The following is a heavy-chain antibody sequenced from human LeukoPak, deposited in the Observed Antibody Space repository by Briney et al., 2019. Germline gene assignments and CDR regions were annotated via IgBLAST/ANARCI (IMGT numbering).Heavy chain of an antibody. V-gene: IGHV3-23*01. CDR1: RFTFSSYA. CDR2: VYGGGDKT. CDR3: AKERSSGLHDAFDI. J-gene: IGHJ3*02. Sequence: GGSLRLSCAASRFTFSSYAMNWVRQAPGKGLEWVSVVYGGGDKTYYADSVKGRFAISRDNSKNTLYLQMNSLRVDDTAVYYCAKERSSGLHDAFDIWGQGTMVTVST. D-gene: IGHD6-6*01.